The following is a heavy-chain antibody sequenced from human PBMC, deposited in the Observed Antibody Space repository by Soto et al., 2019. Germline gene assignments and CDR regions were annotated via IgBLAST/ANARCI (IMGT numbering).Heavy chain of an antibody. CDR2: ISAYNGNT. Sequence: GASVKVSCKASGYTFTSYGISWVRQAPGQGLEWMGWISAYNGNTNYAQKLQGRVTMTTDTSTSTAYMELRSLRSDDTAVYYCARVATQLSSHYFDYWGQGTLVTVSS. CDR3: ARVATQLSSHYFDY. V-gene: IGHV1-18*01. J-gene: IGHJ4*02. CDR1: GYTFTSYG. D-gene: IGHD6-6*01.